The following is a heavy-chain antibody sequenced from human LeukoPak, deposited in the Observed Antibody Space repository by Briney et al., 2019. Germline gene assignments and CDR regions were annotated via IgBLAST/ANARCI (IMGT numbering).Heavy chain of an antibody. Sequence: GASVKVSCKASGYTFTGYYMHWVRQAPGQGLEWMGWINPNSGGTNYAQKFQGRVTMTRDTSISTAYMELSRLRSDDTAVYYCAREVVVPAAIDYYYYYGMDVWGQGTTVTVSS. CDR1: GYTFTGYY. J-gene: IGHJ6*02. CDR3: AREVVVPAAIDYYYYYGMDV. D-gene: IGHD2-2*01. CDR2: INPNSGGT. V-gene: IGHV1-2*02.